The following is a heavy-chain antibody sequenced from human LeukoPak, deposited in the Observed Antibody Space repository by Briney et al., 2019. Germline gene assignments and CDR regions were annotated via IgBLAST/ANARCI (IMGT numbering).Heavy chain of an antibody. Sequence: GRSLRLSCAASGFTFSSYAMHWVRQAPGKGLEWVAFISNDGNRKYYADSVKGRFTISRDKSENTLYVQMNSLRAEDTAVYYCAKDRSTTWSLDYWGQGTLVTVSS. CDR1: GFTFSSYA. CDR3: AKDRSTTWSLDY. CDR2: ISNDGNRK. J-gene: IGHJ4*02. D-gene: IGHD6-13*01. V-gene: IGHV3-30*04.